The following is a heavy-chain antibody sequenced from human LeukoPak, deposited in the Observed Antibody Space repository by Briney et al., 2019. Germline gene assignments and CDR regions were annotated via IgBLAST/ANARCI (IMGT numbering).Heavy chain of an antibody. J-gene: IGHJ5*02. CDR1: GGSISSYY. Sequence: SETLSLTCTVFGGSISSYYWSWIRQPPGKGLEWIGHIYYSGSTNYNPSLKSRVTISVDTSKNQFSLKLSSVTAADTAVYYCARFPPRGYYDSSGYTSWGQGTLVTVSS. V-gene: IGHV4-59*01. D-gene: IGHD3-22*01. CDR3: ARFPPRGYYDSSGYTS. CDR2: IYYSGST.